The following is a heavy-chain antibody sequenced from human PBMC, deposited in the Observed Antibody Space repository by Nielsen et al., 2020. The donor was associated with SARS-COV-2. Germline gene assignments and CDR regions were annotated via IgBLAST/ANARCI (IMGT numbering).Heavy chain of an antibody. CDR3: ARDASPDSPTTVVVSNGMDV. CDR2: ISSMSGRI. V-gene: IGHV3-21*01. CDR1: GFSFSRHT. J-gene: IGHJ6*02. D-gene: IGHD3-22*01. Sequence: GESLKISCGASGFSFSRHTMNWVRQAPGKGLEWVAHISSMSGRIYYADSVKGRFTISRDNANNLVFLRLDSLRAEDTAVCYCARDASPDSPTTVVVSNGMDVWGQGTTVTVSS.